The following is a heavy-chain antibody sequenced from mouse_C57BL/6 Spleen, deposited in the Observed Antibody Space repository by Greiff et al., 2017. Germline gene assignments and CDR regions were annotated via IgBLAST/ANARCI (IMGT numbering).Heavy chain of an antibody. V-gene: IGHV1-64*01. CDR2: IHPNSGST. CDR3: ARYGQTTVVATGYFDV. Sequence: QVQLQQPGAELVKPGASVKLSCKASGYTFTSYWMHWVKQRPGQGLEWIGMIHPNSGSTNYNEKFKSKATLTVDKSSSTAYMQLSSLTSEDSAVYYCARYGQTTVVATGYFDVWGTGTTVTVSS. J-gene: IGHJ1*03. D-gene: IGHD1-1*01. CDR1: GYTFTSYW.